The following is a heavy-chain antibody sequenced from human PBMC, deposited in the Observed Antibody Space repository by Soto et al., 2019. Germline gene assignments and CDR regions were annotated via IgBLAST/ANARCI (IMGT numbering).Heavy chain of an antibody. CDR1: GFTFSSYS. CDR3: ARDLAPYDFWSGRYYYYYYGMDV. D-gene: IGHD3-3*01. V-gene: IGHV3-21*01. CDR2: ISSSSSYI. Sequence: PGGSLRLSCAASGFTFSSYSMNWVRQAPGKGLEWVSSISSSSSYIYYADSVKGRFTISRDNAKNSLYLQMNSLRAEDTAVYYCARDLAPYDFWSGRYYYYYYGMDVWGQGTTVTV. J-gene: IGHJ6*02.